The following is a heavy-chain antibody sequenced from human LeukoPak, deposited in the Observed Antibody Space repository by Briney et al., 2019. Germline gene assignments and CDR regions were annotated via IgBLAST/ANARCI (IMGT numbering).Heavy chain of an antibody. D-gene: IGHD3-10*01. CDR2: LNPINGDT. J-gene: IGHJ5*02. CDR3: AKHDGYGSGRWDWFDP. V-gene: IGHV1-2*02. Sequence: EASVKVSCKASGYTFTNYDISWMRQAPGQGLEWMGSLNPINGDTKYAQKFNGRVTMTRDTSITTAYLELHSLRSDDTAVYYCAKHDGYGSGRWDWFDPWGQGTLVTVSS. CDR1: GYTFTNYD.